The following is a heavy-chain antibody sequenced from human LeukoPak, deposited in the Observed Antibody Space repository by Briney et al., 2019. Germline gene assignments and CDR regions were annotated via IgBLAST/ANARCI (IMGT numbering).Heavy chain of an antibody. CDR2: IYPRDGST. J-gene: IGHJ3*02. CDR3: ARDFSGGSYGI. V-gene: IGHV1-46*01. CDR1: GYTFTSNY. Sequence: ASVKVSCKASGYTFTSNYIHWVRQAPGQGLEWMGMIYPRDGSTSYAQKFQGRVTVTRDTSTSTVHMELSGLRSEDTAVYYCARDFSGGSYGIWGQGTMVTVSS. D-gene: IGHD1-26*01.